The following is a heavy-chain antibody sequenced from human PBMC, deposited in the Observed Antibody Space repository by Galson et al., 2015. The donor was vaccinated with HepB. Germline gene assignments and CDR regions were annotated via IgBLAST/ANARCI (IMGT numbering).Heavy chain of an antibody. J-gene: IGHJ3*02. D-gene: IGHD3-9*01. CDR1: GGSISSSSYY. CDR2: IYYSGST. V-gene: IGHV4-39*01. Sequence: ETLSLTCTVSGGSISSSSYYWGWIRQPPGKGLEWIGSIYYSGSTYYNPSLKSRVTISVDTSKNQFSLKLSSVTAADTAVYYCARLPHDDILTGPYPIDDAFDIWGQGTMVTVSS. CDR3: ARLPHDDILTGPYPIDDAFDI.